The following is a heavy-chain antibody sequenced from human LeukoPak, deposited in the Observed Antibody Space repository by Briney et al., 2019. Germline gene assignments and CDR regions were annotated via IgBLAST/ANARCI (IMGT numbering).Heavy chain of an antibody. V-gene: IGHV4-34*01. D-gene: IGHD3-3*01. CDR2: INHSGST. Sequence: SETLSLTCAVYGGSFSGYYWSWIRQPPGKGLEWIGEINHSGSTNYNPSLKSRVTISLDTSKNQFSLKLSSVTAADTAVYYCARGPRFWSGNYYNGMDVWGQGTTVTVSS. CDR3: ARGPRFWSGNYYNGMDV. CDR1: GGSFSGYY. J-gene: IGHJ6*02.